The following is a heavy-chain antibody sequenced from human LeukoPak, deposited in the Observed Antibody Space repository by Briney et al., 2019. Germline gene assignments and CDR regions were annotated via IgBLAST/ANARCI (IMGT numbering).Heavy chain of an antibody. V-gene: IGHV1-69*05. D-gene: IGHD6-19*01. Sequence: ASVKVSCKASGGTFRSYAISWVRQAPGQGLEWMGRIIPIFGTANYAQKFQGRVTITTDESTSTAYMELSSLRSEDTAVYYCARDRGASSGPLDYWGQGTLVTVSS. CDR2: IIPIFGTA. CDR1: GGTFRSYA. J-gene: IGHJ4*02. CDR3: ARDRGASSGPLDY.